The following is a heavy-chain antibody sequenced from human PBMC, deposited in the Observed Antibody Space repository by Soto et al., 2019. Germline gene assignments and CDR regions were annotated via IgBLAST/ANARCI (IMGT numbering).Heavy chain of an antibody. V-gene: IGHV2-5*02. J-gene: IGHJ5*02. CDR1: GFSLSTSGVN. CDR3: AHRRLYCGSTTCHKNNSYFDA. D-gene: IGHD2-2*01. Sequence: QITLKESGPTLVKPTQTLTLTCTFSGFSLSTSGVNVCWFRQPPGKALEWLALIYWDDEKRYSPSLQNSLTVTKDTSRTQVVLTMTNMDPVDTAIYYCAHRRLYCGSTTCHKNNSYFDAWGQGTLVTVSS. CDR2: IYWDDEK.